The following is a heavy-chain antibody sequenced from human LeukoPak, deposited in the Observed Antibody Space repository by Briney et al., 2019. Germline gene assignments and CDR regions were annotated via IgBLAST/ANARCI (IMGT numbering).Heavy chain of an antibody. CDR1: GFTFSSYG. CDR2: IRYDGSNK. Sequence: GGSLRLSCAASGFTFSSYGMHWVRQAPGKGLEWVAFIRYDGSNKYYADSVKGRFTISRDNSKNTLYLQMNSLRAEDTAVYYCAKGGRGYSSSRSPFDYWGQGTLVTVSS. J-gene: IGHJ4*02. V-gene: IGHV3-30*02. CDR3: AKGGRGYSSSRSPFDY. D-gene: IGHD6-13*01.